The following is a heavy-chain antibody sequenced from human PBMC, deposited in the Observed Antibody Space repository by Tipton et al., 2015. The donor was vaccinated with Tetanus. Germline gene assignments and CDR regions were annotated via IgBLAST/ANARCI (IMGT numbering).Heavy chain of an antibody. CDR2: IGTAGDT. V-gene: IGHV3-13*01. CDR1: GFTLSTYG. Sequence: CAASGFTLSTYGIHWVRQPPGKGLEWVSGIGTAGDTRYSGSVKGRFTISRENVKNSLSLQLNNLRVGDTAVYYCARGSAGSPMDVWGQGTTVTVSS. J-gene: IGHJ6*02. CDR3: ARGSAGSPMDV.